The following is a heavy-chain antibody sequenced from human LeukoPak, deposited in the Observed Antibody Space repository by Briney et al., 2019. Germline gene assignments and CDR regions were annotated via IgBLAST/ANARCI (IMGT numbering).Heavy chain of an antibody. V-gene: IGHV3-30*02. CDR1: GFTVSSNY. Sequence: PGGSLRLSCAASGFTVSSNYMSWVRQAPGKGLEWVAFIRYDGSNKYYADSVKGRFTISRDNSKNTLYLQMNSLRAEDTAVYYCAKDPSYYGSGSFHDYWGQGTLVTVSS. D-gene: IGHD3-10*01. J-gene: IGHJ4*02. CDR2: IRYDGSNK. CDR3: AKDPSYYGSGSFHDY.